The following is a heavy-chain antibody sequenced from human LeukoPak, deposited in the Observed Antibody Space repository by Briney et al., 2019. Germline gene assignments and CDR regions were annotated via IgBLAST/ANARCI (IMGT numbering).Heavy chain of an antibody. CDR1: GFTVSSNY. CDR3: ARSLGAVHGAFDI. CDR2: IYSGGST. Sequence: GGSLRLSCAASGFTVSSNYMSWVRQAPGKGLEWVSVIYSGGSTYCADSVKGRFTISRHNSKNTLYLQMNSLRAEDTAVYYCARSLGAVHGAFDIWGQGTMVTVSS. D-gene: IGHD6-25*01. V-gene: IGHV3-53*04. J-gene: IGHJ3*02.